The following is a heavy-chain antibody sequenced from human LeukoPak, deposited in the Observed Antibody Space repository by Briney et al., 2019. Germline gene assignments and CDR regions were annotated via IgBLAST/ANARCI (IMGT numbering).Heavy chain of an antibody. V-gene: IGHV4-34*01. CDR1: GGSFSGYY. Sequence: SETLSLTCAVYGGSFSGYYWSWIRQPPGKGLEWIGEINHSGSTNYNPSLKSRVTISVDTSKNQFSLKLSSVTAADTAVYYCARHKSGYCSSTSCCSSGWYWRYFDYWGQGTLVTVSS. CDR2: INHSGST. CDR3: ARHKSGYCSSTSCCSSGWYWRYFDY. J-gene: IGHJ4*02. D-gene: IGHD2-2*01.